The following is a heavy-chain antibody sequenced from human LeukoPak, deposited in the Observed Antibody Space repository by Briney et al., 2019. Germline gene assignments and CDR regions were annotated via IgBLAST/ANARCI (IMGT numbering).Heavy chain of an antibody. J-gene: IGHJ4*02. CDR1: GYSFSSGYY. Sequence: SETLSLTCTVSGYSFSSGYYWGWIRPPPGKGLEWIGSIYHSGSTYYSPSLKSRVTISVDTSKNQFPLKLSSVTAADTAVYYCAREEVEDSSGWYLVYWGQGTLVTVSS. CDR3: AREEVEDSSGWYLVY. CDR2: IYHSGST. V-gene: IGHV4-38-2*02. D-gene: IGHD6-19*01.